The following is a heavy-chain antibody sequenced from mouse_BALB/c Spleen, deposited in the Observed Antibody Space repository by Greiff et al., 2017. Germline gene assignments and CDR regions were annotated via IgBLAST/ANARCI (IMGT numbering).Heavy chain of an antibody. V-gene: IGHV1-37*01. D-gene: IGHD1-1*01. Sequence: LVESGPELVKPGASVKISCKASGYSFTGYFMNWVKQSHGKSLEWIGRINPYNGDTFYNQKFKGKATLTVDKSSSTAHMELLSLTSEDSAVYYCGRWDYYGSSYYFDYWGQGTTLTVSS. CDR2: INPYNGDT. CDR3: GRWDYYGSSYYFDY. CDR1: GYSFTGYF. J-gene: IGHJ2*01.